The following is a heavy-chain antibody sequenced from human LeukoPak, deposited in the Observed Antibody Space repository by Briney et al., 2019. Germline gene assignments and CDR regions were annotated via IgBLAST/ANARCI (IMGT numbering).Heavy chain of an antibody. V-gene: IGHV1-8*01. CDR1: GYTFTSYD. D-gene: IGHD3-9*01. J-gene: IGHJ5*01. CDR3: ARHRPLRYFDWPEDNWFDS. Sequence: ASVKVSCKASGYTFTSYDINWVRQATGQGLEWMGWMNPNSGNTGYAQKFQGRVTMTRNTSISTAYMELSSLRSEDTAVYYCARHRPLRYFDWPEDNWFDSWGQGTLVTVSS. CDR2: MNPNSGNT.